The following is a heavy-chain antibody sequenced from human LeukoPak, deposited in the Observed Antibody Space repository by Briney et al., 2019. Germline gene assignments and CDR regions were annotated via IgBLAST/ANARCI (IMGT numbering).Heavy chain of an antibody. V-gene: IGHV5-51*01. CDR3: ASRQEVVGGDWFDP. CDR1: GYRFASFW. Sequence: KPGESLKISCKGSGYRFASFWIGWVRQMPGKGLEWMGIIYPNDSNTRYSPSFRGQVTISADKSTNTAYLQWSSLKASDTAMYYCASRQEVVGGDWFDPWGQGTLVTVSS. CDR2: IYPNDSNT. J-gene: IGHJ5*02. D-gene: IGHD3-22*01.